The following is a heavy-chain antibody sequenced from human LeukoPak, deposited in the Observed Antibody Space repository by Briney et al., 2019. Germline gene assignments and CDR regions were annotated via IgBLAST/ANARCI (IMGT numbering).Heavy chain of an antibody. V-gene: IGHV1-58*01. CDR1: GFTFTSSA. Sequence: GASVKVSCKASGFTFTSSAVQWVRQARGQRLEWIGWIVVGSGNTNYAQKFQERVTITRDMSTSTAYMELSSLRSEDTAVYYCARPAERGYSYGLDFWGPGTMVTVSS. J-gene: IGHJ3*01. D-gene: IGHD5-18*01. CDR2: IVVGSGNT. CDR3: ARPAERGYSYGLDF.